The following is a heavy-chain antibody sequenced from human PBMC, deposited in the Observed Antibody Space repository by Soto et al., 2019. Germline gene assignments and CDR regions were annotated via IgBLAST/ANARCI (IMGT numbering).Heavy chain of an antibody. Sequence: QWVESGGGLVQPGGSLRLSCAASGFSVSIDYMSWVRQAPGKGPEWLSILSTDGRTYHEDSVKGRVSIYRDNSKNTLYLQMNSLRGEDTAVDCCTRSSPPDPVWGQGSTVIVSS. CDR1: GFSVSIDY. CDR3: TRSSPPDPV. CDR2: LSTDGRT. J-gene: IGHJ6*02. V-gene: IGHV3-66*01.